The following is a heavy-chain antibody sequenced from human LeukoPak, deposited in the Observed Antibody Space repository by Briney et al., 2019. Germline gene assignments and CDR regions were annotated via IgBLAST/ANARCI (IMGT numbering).Heavy chain of an antibody. D-gene: IGHD6-6*01. J-gene: IGHJ5*02. CDR3: ARVGVYSSSSEWFDP. CDR2: IYYSGST. Sequence: SETLSFTCTVSGGSISSYYWSWIRQPPGKGLEWNGYIYYSGSTNYNPSLKSRVTISVDTSKNQFSLKLSSVTAADTAVYYCARVGVYSSSSEWFDPWGQGTLVTVSS. V-gene: IGHV4-59*01. CDR1: GGSISSYY.